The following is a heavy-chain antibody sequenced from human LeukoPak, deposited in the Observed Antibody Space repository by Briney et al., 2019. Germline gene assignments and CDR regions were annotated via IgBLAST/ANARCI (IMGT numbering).Heavy chain of an antibody. V-gene: IGHV3-23*01. Sequence: GGSLRLSCAASGFTFSSYAMSWVRQAPGKGLEWVSVISVSGGSTYYADSVKGRFTTSRDNSKNTLYLQMNSLRAEDTAVYYCAKRVAVAATYYYFDYWGQGTLVTVSS. CDR1: GFTFSSYA. CDR3: AKRVAVAATYYYFDY. J-gene: IGHJ4*02. D-gene: IGHD2-15*01. CDR2: ISVSGGST.